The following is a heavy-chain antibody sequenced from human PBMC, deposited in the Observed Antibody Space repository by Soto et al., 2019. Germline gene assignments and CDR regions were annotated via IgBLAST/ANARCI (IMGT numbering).Heavy chain of an antibody. V-gene: IGHV4-30-2*01. J-gene: IGHJ4*02. CDR2: IYHSGST. Sequence: TLSLTCAVSGGSISSGGYSWSWIRQPPGKGLEWIGYIYHSGSTYYNPSLKSRVTISVDRSKNQFSVKLSSVTAADTAVYYCARGGDYYDSSGYHPLDYWGQGTRVTFAS. D-gene: IGHD3-22*01. CDR1: GGSISSGGYS. CDR3: ARGGDYYDSSGYHPLDY.